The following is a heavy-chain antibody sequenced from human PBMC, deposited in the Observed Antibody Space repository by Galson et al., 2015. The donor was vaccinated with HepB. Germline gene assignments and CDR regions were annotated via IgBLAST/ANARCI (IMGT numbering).Heavy chain of an antibody. V-gene: IGHV3-74*01. CDR2: INSDGSST. CDR1: GFTFSSYW. D-gene: IGHD3-10*01. Sequence: SLRLSCAASGFTFSSYWMHWVRQAPGKGLVWVSRINSDGSSTSYADSVKGRFTISRDNAKNTLYPQMNSLRAEDTAVYYCARGQYYYGSGSYYNVEVDYWGQGTLVTVSS. CDR3: ARGQYYYGSGSYYNVEVDY. J-gene: IGHJ4*02.